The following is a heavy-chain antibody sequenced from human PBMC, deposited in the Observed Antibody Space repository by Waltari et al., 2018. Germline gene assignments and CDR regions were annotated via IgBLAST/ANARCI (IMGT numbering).Heavy chain of an antibody. CDR1: GYTFSNYG. CDR3: ARGRSGSYLDHYYYYGMDV. Sequence: QVQLVQSGAEMKKPGASVKVSCKASGYTFSNYGITWVRQAPGQGLEWMGWTRAYNGKTEYAQTLQDRVTMTTDTSTNTGYMELRSLRFDDTAVYYCARGRSGSYLDHYYYYGMDVWGQGTTVIVSS. D-gene: IGHD3-16*02. V-gene: IGHV1-18*01. CDR2: TRAYNGKT. J-gene: IGHJ6*02.